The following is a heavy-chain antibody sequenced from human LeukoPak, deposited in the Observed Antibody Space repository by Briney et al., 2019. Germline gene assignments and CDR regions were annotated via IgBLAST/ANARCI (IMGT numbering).Heavy chain of an antibody. CDR3: ARSAFLVTAPGLYYFDY. CDR2: IYNSGST. D-gene: IGHD6-13*01. Sequence: SETLSLTCTVSGGSISSYYWSWIRQPAGKGLEWIGHIYNSGSTNYNPSLRGRVTMSVATSKNQFSLHLSSVTAADTAVYYCARSAFLVTAPGLYYFDYWGQGTLVAVSS. V-gene: IGHV4-4*07. CDR1: GGSISSYY. J-gene: IGHJ4*02.